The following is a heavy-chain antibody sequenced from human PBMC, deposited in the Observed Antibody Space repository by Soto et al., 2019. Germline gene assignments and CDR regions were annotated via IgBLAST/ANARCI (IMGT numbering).Heavy chain of an antibody. CDR1: GFTFSSYS. CDR3: ARGVYFFYNSSYYYYIYV. D-gene: IGHD3-9*01. Sequence: PGGSLRLSCAASGFTFSSYSINWVRQAPGKGLEWVSSIGRVSSHIYYADSVKGRFTVSRDNAKNSLYLQMNNLRVEDTAVYYCARGVYFFYNSSYYYYIYVRCKGTTLPVS. J-gene: IGHJ6*03. V-gene: IGHV3-21*01. CDR2: IGRVSSHI.